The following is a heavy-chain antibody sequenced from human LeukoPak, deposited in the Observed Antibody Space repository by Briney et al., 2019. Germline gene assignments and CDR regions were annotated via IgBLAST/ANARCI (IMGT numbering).Heavy chain of an antibody. Sequence: GGSLRLSCVASGFSFSRYSMNWVRQAPGKGLEWISYISGSGSAMYYADSVKGRFTVSRDNAKNSLYLQMNSLRAEDTAVYYCARDLLITMIVTMDVWGKGTTVTVSS. CDR2: ISGSGSAM. CDR1: GFSFSRYS. J-gene: IGHJ6*04. D-gene: IGHD3-22*01. V-gene: IGHV3-48*01. CDR3: ARDLLITMIVTMDV.